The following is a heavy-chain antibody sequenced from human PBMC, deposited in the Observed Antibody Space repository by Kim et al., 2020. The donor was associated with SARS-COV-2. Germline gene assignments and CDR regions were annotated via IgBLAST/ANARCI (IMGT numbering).Heavy chain of an antibody. D-gene: IGHD2-21*02. CDR1: GFTFSSYA. CDR3: AKIEHIVVVTAIRN. J-gene: IGHJ4*02. CDR2: ISGSGGST. V-gene: IGHV3-23*01. Sequence: GGSLRLSCAASGFTFSSYAMSWVRQAPGKGLEWVSAISGSGGSTYYADSVKGRFTISRDNSKNTLYLQMNSLRAEDTAVYYCAKIEHIVVVTAIRNWGQGTLVTVSS.